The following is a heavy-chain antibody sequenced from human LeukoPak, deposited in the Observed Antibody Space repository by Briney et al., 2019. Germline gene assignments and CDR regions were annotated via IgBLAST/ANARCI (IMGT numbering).Heavy chain of an antibody. CDR2: ISGSGGST. CDR3: ATVPRSGYYYFDY. D-gene: IGHD5-12*01. CDR1: GFTFRSYA. Sequence: GGSLRLSCAASGFTFRSYAMTWVRQAPGKGLEWVSFISGSGGSTYYADSVKGRFTISKDKSRNTLFLQMNSPRAEDTAVYYCATVPRSGYYYFDYWGQGTLVTVSS. V-gene: IGHV3-23*01. J-gene: IGHJ4*02.